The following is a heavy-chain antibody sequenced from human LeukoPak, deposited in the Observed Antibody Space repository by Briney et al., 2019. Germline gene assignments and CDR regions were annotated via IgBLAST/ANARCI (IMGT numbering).Heavy chain of an antibody. CDR1: GGTFSSYV. CDR2: IIPIFATA. J-gene: IGHJ3*02. D-gene: IGHD3-10*01. CDR3: AVGVRGSGSYQIWGHAFDI. Sequence: SVKVSCKASGGTFSSYVISWVRQAPGQGLEWVGGIIPIFATADYAQKFQGRVTITADESTSTADMELSSLRSEDTAVYYCAVGVRGSGSYQIWGHAFDIWGQGTMVTVSS. V-gene: IGHV1-69*13.